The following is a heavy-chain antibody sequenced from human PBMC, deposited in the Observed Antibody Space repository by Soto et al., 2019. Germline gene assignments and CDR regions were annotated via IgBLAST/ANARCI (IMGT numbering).Heavy chain of an antibody. D-gene: IGHD3-22*01. CDR2: ISGSGGST. CDR1: GFTFSSYA. Sequence: QSGGSLRLSCAASGFTFSSYAMSWVRQAPGKGLEWVSAISGSGGSTYYADSVKGRFAISRDNSKNTLYLQMNSLRAEDTAVYYCAKEYGRGYYDSSGYVVPGYWGQGTLVTVSS. CDR3: AKEYGRGYYDSSGYVVPGY. J-gene: IGHJ4*02. V-gene: IGHV3-23*01.